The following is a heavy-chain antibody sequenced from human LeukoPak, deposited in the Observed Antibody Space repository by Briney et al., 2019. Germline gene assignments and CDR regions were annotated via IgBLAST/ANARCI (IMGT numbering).Heavy chain of an antibody. CDR1: GYTFTSYD. D-gene: IGHD5-12*01. CDR3: ARVESVFRRGYSGYDFAY. CDR2: MNPNSGNT. J-gene: IGHJ4*02. Sequence: RWASVKVSCKASGYTFTSYDINWVRQATGQGLEWMGWMNPNSGNTGYAQKFQGRVTITRNTSISTAYMELSSLRSEDTAVYYCARVESVFRRGYSGYDFAYWGQGTLVTVSS. V-gene: IGHV1-8*03.